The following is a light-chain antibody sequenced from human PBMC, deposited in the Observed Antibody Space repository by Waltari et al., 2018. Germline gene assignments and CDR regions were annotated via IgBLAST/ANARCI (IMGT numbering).Light chain of an antibody. V-gene: IGLV2-23*01. Sequence: QSALPQPASLSGSPGKSITISCTGTRSYVWGSDLFSWYQHHPGKAPKLIIYEATKRPSGVSDRFSASKSDNTASLTISGLQADDEANYYCCSYAGSSTYVLFGGGTRLTVL. J-gene: IGLJ3*02. CDR3: CSYAGSSTYVL. CDR2: EAT. CDR1: RSYVWGSDL.